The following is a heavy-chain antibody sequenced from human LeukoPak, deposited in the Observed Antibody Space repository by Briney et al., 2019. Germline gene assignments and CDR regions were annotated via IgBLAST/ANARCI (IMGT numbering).Heavy chain of an antibody. CDR3: ARETPHGGNSGGYYFDY. Sequence: PSETLSLTCTVSGGSISSGGYYWSWIRQHPGKGLEWIGYIYYSGGTYYNPSLKSRVTISVDTSKNQFSLKLSSVTAAGTAVYYCARETPHGGNSGGYYFDYWGQGTLVTVSS. D-gene: IGHD4-23*01. J-gene: IGHJ4*02. CDR1: GGSISSGGYY. CDR2: IYYSGGT. V-gene: IGHV4-31*03.